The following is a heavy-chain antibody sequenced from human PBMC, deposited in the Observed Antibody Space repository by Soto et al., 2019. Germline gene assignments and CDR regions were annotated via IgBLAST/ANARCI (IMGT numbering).Heavy chain of an antibody. D-gene: IGHD6-13*01. V-gene: IGHV3-33*01. CDR3: ARDPSGQAAAGYGAHYYYGMDV. Sequence: QVQLVESGGGVVQPGRSLRLSCAASGFTFSSYGMHWVRQAPGKGLEWVAVIWYDGSNKYYADSVKGRFTISRDNSKNTLYLQMNSLRAEDTAVYYCARDPSGQAAAGYGAHYYYGMDVWGQGTTVTVSS. CDR1: GFTFSSYG. CDR2: IWYDGSNK. J-gene: IGHJ6*02.